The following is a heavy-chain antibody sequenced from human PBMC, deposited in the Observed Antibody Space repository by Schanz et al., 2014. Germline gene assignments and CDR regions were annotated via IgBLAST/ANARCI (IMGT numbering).Heavy chain of an antibody. CDR2: IIPILGIA. Sequence: QVQLVQSEAEVKKPGSSVKVSCKASGGTFSSYTISWVRQAPGQGLEWMGRIIPILGIANYAQKFQGRVTITADRSTSTAYMELSSLTSEDTAVHYCARSNYYDNSDYYNSFDYWGQGTLVTVSS. D-gene: IGHD3-22*01. V-gene: IGHV1-69*02. J-gene: IGHJ4*02. CDR1: GGTFSSYT. CDR3: ARSNYYDNSDYYNSFDY.